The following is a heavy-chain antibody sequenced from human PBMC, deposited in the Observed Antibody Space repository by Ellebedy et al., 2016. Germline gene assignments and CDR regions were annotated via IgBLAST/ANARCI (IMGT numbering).Heavy chain of an antibody. J-gene: IGHJ4*02. CDR2: IYPGDSDT. V-gene: IGHV5-51*01. D-gene: IGHD2-15*01. Sequence: GGSLRLXCKGSGYSFTSYWIGWVRQMPGKGLEWMGIIYPGDSDTRYSPSFQGQVTISADKSISTAYLQWSSLKASDTAMYYCARSMLQGYFDYWGQGTLVTVSS. CDR3: ARSMLQGYFDY. CDR1: GYSFTSYW.